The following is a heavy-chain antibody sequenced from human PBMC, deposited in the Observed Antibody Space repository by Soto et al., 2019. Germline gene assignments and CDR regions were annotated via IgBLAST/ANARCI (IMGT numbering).Heavy chain of an antibody. CDR2: ISAYNGNT. CDR3: ARVGQYYYGSGSYSEPYYYGMDV. D-gene: IGHD3-10*01. CDR1: GYTFTSYG. J-gene: IGHJ6*02. V-gene: IGHV1-18*04. Sequence: GASVKVSCKAPGYTFTSYGISWVRQAPGQGLEWMGWISAYNGNTNYAQKLQGRVTMTTDTSTSTVYMELSSLRSEDTAVYYCARVGQYYYGSGSYSEPYYYGMDVWGQGTTVTVSS.